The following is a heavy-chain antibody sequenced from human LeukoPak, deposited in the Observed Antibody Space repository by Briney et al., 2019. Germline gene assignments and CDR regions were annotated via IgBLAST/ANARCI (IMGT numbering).Heavy chain of an antibody. J-gene: IGHJ6*02. CDR1: GFTVSSNY. CDR3: ATSGYLYYYYGMDV. V-gene: IGHV3-53*01. Sequence: GGSLRLSCAASGFTVSSNYMSWVRQAPGKGLEWVSVIYSGGSTYYADSVKGRFTISRDNSKNTLYLQMNSLRAEDTAVYYCATSGYLYYYYGMDVWGQGTTVTVSS. D-gene: IGHD6-25*01. CDR2: IYSGGST.